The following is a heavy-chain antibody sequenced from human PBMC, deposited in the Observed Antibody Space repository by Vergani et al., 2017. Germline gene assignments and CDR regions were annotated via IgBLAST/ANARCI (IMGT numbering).Heavy chain of an antibody. J-gene: IGHJ5*01. CDR3: TRIAKPRTWRFDS. CDR1: GFTFSGSA. Sequence: EVQLVESGGGLVQPGGSLTLSCAASGFTFSGSAMHWVRQTSGKGLEWIGRIRKKAENYATAYGASVKGRFTISRDDSENTAYLQMNSLKTEDTAVYYCTRIAKPRTWRFDSWGQGTPVTVSS. D-gene: IGHD6-13*01. V-gene: IGHV3-73*02. CDR2: IRKKAENYAT.